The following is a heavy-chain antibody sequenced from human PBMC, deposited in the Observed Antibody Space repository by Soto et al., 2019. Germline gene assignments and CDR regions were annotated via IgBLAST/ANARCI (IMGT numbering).Heavy chain of an antibody. CDR3: AGGQDVGDPFFGT. CDR2: IGTAGDT. V-gene: IGHV3-13*01. J-gene: IGHJ5*02. D-gene: IGHD2-21*01. CDR1: GFTFSGFD. Sequence: GGSLRLSCEASGFTFSGFDMHWVRQPTGKGLEWVSTIGTAGDTYYAGSVKVRFTIAREKANNSLSLHNNSLSAAATALSFGAGGQDVGDPFFGTWGQRPQVTVSS.